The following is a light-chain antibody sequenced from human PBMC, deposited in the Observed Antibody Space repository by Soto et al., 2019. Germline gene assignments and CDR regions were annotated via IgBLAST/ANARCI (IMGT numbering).Light chain of an antibody. CDR1: QSVSSN. V-gene: IGKV3-15*01. Sequence: EIVMTQSPATLSVSRGERATLSCRASQSVSSNLAWYQQKPGQAPRLLIYGASTRATGIPARFSGSGSGTEFTLTISSLQSEDFAVYYCPQYNNWPRTFGQGTKVEIK. J-gene: IGKJ1*01. CDR2: GAS. CDR3: PQYNNWPRT.